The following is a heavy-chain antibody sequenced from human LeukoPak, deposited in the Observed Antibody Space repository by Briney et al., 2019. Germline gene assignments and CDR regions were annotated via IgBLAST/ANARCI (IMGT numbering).Heavy chain of an antibody. V-gene: IGHV3-7*01. J-gene: IGHJ6*03. CDR2: IRQDGSEK. D-gene: IGHD2/OR15-2a*01. Sequence: QSGGSLRLSCAASGFTFSSYWMIWVRQAPGKGLEWVASIRQDGSEKYYVASVRGRFTISRDNAKNSLYLQMNSLRAEDTAVYYCARDNFLAPPAYSYYYMDVWGKGTTVTVSS. CDR1: GFTFSSYW. CDR3: ARDNFLAPPAYSYYYMDV.